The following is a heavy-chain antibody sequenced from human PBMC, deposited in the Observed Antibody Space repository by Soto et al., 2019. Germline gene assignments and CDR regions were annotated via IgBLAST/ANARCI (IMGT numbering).Heavy chain of an antibody. V-gene: IGHV4-34*01. CDR1: GGSFSGYY. D-gene: IGHD3-9*01. CDR2: INHSGST. Sequence: SETLSLTCAVYGGSFSGYYWSWIRQPPGKGLEWIGEINHSGSTNYNPSLKSRVTISVDTSKNQFSLKLSSVTAADTAVYYCARGGGYYDILTGYSDFDYWGQGTRVTVAS. J-gene: IGHJ4*02. CDR3: ARGGGYYDILTGYSDFDY.